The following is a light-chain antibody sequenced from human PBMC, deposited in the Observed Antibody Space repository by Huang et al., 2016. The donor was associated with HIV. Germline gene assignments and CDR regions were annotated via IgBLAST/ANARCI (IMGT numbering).Light chain of an antibody. CDR2: WAS. J-gene: IGKJ2*02. CDR3: QQYYATPCT. Sequence: IVMTQSPDSLAVSLGERATIKCKSSQSLLYSSNNKHYLAWYQQIPGQSPKLLIYWASARESGVPDRFTGNGSETDFTLTITTLQAEDVALYYCQQYYATPCTFGQGTKVEIK. V-gene: IGKV4-1*01. CDR1: QSLLYSSNNKHY.